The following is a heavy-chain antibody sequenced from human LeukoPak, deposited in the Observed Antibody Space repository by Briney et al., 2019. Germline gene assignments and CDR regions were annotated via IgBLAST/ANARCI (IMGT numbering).Heavy chain of an antibody. CDR1: GGSISSGGYY. J-gene: IGHJ6*02. D-gene: IGHD4-17*01. V-gene: IGHV4-61*08. CDR2: IYYSGST. Sequence: SETLSLTCTVSGGSISSGGYYWSWIRQPPGKGLEWIGYIYYSGSTNYNPSLKSRVTISVDTSKNQFSLKLSSVTAADTAVYYCARLLREYYYYYGMDVWGQGTTVTVSS. CDR3: ARLLREYYYYYGMDV.